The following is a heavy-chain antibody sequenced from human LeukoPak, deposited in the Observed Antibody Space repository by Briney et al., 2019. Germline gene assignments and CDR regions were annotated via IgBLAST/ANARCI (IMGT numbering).Heavy chain of an antibody. Sequence: GASVKVSCKASGGTFSSYAISWVRQAPGQGLEWMGRIIPILGIANYAQKFQGRVTITADKSTSTAYMELSSLRSDDTAVYYCARDEMEGATPELRYWGQGTLVTVSS. J-gene: IGHJ4*02. CDR1: GGTFSSYA. V-gene: IGHV1-69*04. D-gene: IGHD1-26*01. CDR2: IIPILGIA. CDR3: ARDEMEGATPELRY.